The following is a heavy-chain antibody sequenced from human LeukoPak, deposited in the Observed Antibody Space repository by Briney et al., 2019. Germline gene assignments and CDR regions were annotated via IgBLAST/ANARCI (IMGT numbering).Heavy chain of an antibody. CDR3: ARAVVPAAHDY. V-gene: IGHV1-2*02. CDR2: INPNNGGT. Sequence: ASVKVSCKASVYTFTGYYIHWVRHWVRQAPGQGLEWMGWINPNNGGTNYAQKFLGRVTMTRDTSISTAYMELSRLRSDDTAVYYCARAVVPAAHDYWGQGTLVTVPS. D-gene: IGHD2-2*01. J-gene: IGHJ4*02. CDR1: VYTFTGYY.